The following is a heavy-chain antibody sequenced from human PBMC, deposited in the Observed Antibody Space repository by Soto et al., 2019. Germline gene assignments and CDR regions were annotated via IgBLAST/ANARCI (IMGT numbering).Heavy chain of an antibody. Sequence: GGSLRLSCSAYGFTFTIYSMHWVRQAPGRGLEYVSAITSNGGSTYYTDPVKGRFTISRDNAKNTLYLQMSSLRAEDTAVYFCVLIPKAAPGYWGQGTLVTAPQ. D-gene: IGHD6-13*01. V-gene: IGHV3-64D*06. CDR2: ITSNGGST. CDR3: VLIPKAAPGY. CDR1: GFTFTIYS. J-gene: IGHJ4*02.